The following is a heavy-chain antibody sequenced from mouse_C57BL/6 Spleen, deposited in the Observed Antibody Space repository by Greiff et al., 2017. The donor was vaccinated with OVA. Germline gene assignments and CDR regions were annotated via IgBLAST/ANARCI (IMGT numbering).Heavy chain of an antibody. CDR1: GFTFSSYA. V-gene: IGHV5-4*01. D-gene: IGHD2-3*01. CDR2: ISDGGSYT. J-gene: IGHJ4*01. CDR3: ARDDGYYEGYAMDY. Sequence: EVQLVESGGGLVKPGGSLKLSCAASGFTFSSYAMSWVRQTPEKRLEWVATISDGGSYTYYPDNVKGRFTISRDNAKNNLYLQMSHLKSEDTAMYYCARDDGYYEGYAMDYWGQGTSVTVSS.